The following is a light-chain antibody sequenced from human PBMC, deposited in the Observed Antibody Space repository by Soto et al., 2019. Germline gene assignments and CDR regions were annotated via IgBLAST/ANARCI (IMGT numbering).Light chain of an antibody. CDR2: DVS. CDR1: QIVSNV. Sequence: DIQMTQSPTTLSASVGDRVTITCRASQIVSNVLAWFQQKPGKGPELLIYDVSNLQSGVPSRFSGSGSGTEFTLTISSLQPVDFAVYYCQQYYRYPWTFGQGTQVEIK. V-gene: IGKV1-5*01. CDR3: QQYYRYPWT. J-gene: IGKJ1*01.